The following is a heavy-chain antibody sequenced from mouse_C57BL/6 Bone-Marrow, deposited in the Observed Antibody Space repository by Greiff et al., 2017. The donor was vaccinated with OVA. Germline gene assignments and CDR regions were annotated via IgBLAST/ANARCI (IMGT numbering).Heavy chain of an antibody. Sequence: VQLQQPGAELVKPGASVKVSCKASGYTFTSYWMHWVKQRPGQGLEWIGRIHPSDSDTNYNPKFKGKATLTVDKSYSTAYVQLSSLTSEDSAVYDFVPITTVDPYWYFDVWGTGTTVTVAS. CDR3: VPITTVDPYWYFDV. D-gene: IGHD1-1*01. J-gene: IGHJ1*03. CDR1: GYTFTSYW. V-gene: IGHV1-74*01. CDR2: IHPSDSDT.